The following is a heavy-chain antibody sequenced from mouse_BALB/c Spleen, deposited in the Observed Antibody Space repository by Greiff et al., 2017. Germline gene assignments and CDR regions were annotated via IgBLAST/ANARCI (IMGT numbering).Heavy chain of an antibody. D-gene: IGHD2-4*01. CDR1: GYTFTDYN. CDR2: IYPYNGGT. Sequence: EVQLHQSGPELVKPGASVKISCKASGYTFTDYNMHWVKQSHGKSLEWIGYIYPYNGGTGYNQKFKSKATLTVDNSSSTAYMELRSLTSEDSAVYYCARGYDYGGFDYWGQGTTLTVSS. CDR3: ARGYDYGGFDY. J-gene: IGHJ2*01. V-gene: IGHV1S29*02.